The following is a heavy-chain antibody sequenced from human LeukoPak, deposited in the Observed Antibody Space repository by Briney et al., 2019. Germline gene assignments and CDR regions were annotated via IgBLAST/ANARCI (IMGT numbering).Heavy chain of an antibody. Sequence: ASVKVSCKASGYTFTSYGISWVRQAPGQGLEWMGWISAYNGNTNYAQKLQGRVTMTTDTSTSTAYMELRSLRSDDTAVYYCARENCGGDCNLEYNYGMDVWGQGTTVSVSS. CDR3: ARENCGGDCNLEYNYGMDV. V-gene: IGHV1-18*01. CDR1: GYTFTSYG. D-gene: IGHD2-21*02. J-gene: IGHJ6*02. CDR2: ISAYNGNT.